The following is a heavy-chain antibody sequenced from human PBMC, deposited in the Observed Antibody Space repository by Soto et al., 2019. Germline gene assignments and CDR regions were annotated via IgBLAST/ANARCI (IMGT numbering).Heavy chain of an antibody. D-gene: IGHD6-19*01. CDR3: ARRSSGWYFDY. Sequence: EVQLLESGGGLVQPGGSLRLSCAASGFTFSSYAMNWVRQAPGKGLEWVSVISGSGGSTYYADSVKGRFTISRDNSKNTLYLQMNRLSAEDTPVYYCARRSSGWYFDYWGQGTLVTVSS. J-gene: IGHJ4*02. V-gene: IGHV3-23*01. CDR2: ISGSGGST. CDR1: GFTFSSYA.